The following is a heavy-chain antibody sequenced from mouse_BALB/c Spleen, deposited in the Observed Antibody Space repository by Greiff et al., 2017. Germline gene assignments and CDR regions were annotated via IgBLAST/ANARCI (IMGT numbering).Heavy chain of an antibody. CDR1: GFTFSSYA. V-gene: IGHV5-9-3*01. D-gene: IGHD2-2*01. CDR2: ISSGGSYT. CDR3: ARRGYDY. Sequence: EVKVVESGGGLVKPGGSLKLSCAASGFTFSSYAMSWVRQTPEKRLEWVATISSGGSYTYYPDSVKGRFTISRDNAKNTLYLQMSSLRSEDTAMYYCARRGYDYWGQGTTLTVSS. J-gene: IGHJ2*01.